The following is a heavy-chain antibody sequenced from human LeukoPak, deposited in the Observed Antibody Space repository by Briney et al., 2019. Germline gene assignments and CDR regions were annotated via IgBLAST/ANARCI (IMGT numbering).Heavy chain of an antibody. CDR2: ISSSSSTI. Sequence: GGSLRLSCAASGFTFSSYSMNWVRQAPGKRLEWVSYISSSSSTIYYADSVKGRFTISRDNAENLLNLQLNSLRAEDTAVYYCARGDNWNSYYYYYMDVWGKGTTVTVFS. CDR1: GFTFSSYS. J-gene: IGHJ6*03. D-gene: IGHD1-7*01. V-gene: IGHV3-48*04. CDR3: ARGDNWNSYYYYYMDV.